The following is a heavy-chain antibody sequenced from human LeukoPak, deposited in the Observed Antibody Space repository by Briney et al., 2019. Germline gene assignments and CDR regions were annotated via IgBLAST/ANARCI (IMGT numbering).Heavy chain of an antibody. CDR3: ARGHLVLDY. CDR2: INHSGST. Sequence: SETLSLTCAVYGGSFSGYYWSWIRQPPGKGLEWVGEINHSGSTNYNPSLKSRVTISVDTSKNQFSLKLSSVTAADTAVYYCARGHLVLDYWGQGTLVTVSS. J-gene: IGHJ4*02. CDR1: GGSFSGYY. V-gene: IGHV4-34*01.